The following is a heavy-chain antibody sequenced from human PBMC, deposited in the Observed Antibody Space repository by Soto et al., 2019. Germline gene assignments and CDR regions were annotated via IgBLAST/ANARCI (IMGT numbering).Heavy chain of an antibody. CDR2: ISWNSGSI. Sequence: EVQLVESGGGLVQPGRSLRLSCAASGFTFDDYAMHWVRQAPGKGLEWVSGISWNSGSIGYADSVKGRFTISRDNAKNSLYLQMNSLIAEDTALYYCARLFKSAFDIWGQGTMVTVSS. CDR1: GFTFDDYA. J-gene: IGHJ3*02. V-gene: IGHV3-9*01. D-gene: IGHD3-22*01. CDR3: ARLFKSAFDI.